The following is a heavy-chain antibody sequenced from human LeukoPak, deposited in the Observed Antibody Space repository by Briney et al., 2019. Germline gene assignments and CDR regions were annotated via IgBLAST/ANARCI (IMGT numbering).Heavy chain of an antibody. CDR2: INHSGST. CDR1: GGSFSGYY. V-gene: IGHV4-34*01. Sequence: SETLSLTCAVYGGSFSGYYWGWIRQPPGKGLEWIGEINHSGSTNYNPSLKSRVTISVDTSKNQFSLKLSSVTAADTAVYYCASNPIVVVVAATPGWFDPWGQGTLVTVSS. D-gene: IGHD2-15*01. CDR3: ASNPIVVVVAATPGWFDP. J-gene: IGHJ5*02.